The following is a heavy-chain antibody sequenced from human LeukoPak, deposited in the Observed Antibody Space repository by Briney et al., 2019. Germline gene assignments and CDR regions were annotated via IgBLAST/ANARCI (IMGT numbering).Heavy chain of an antibody. J-gene: IGHJ5*02. CDR1: GYTFTDYY. V-gene: IGHV1-2*02. CDR3: ARSGVVVAATVNGDWFDP. CDR2: INPNSGGT. D-gene: IGHD2-15*01. Sequence: ASVKVSCKASGYTFTDYYVHWVRQAPRQGLEWMGWINPNSGGTNYAQKFQGRVTMTRDTSVSTAYMELSRLTSDDTAVYYCARSGVVVAATVNGDWFDPWGQGTLVTVSS.